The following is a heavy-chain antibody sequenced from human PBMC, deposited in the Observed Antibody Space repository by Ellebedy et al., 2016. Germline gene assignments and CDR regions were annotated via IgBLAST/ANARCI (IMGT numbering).Heavy chain of an antibody. CDR3: ARGTGSGSELDY. CDR2: IYSCGST. Sequence: GGSLRLSCAASGFTVSSNYMSWVRQAPGKGLEWVSVIYSCGSTYYADSVKGRFTISRDNSKNTLYLQMNSLRDEDTAVYYCARGTGSGSELDYWGQGTLVTVSS. D-gene: IGHD3-10*01. CDR1: GFTVSSNY. V-gene: IGHV3-66*03. J-gene: IGHJ4*02.